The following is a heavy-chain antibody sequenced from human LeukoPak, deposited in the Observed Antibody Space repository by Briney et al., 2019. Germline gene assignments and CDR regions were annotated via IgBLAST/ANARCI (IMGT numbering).Heavy chain of an antibody. CDR1: GYTFSNYA. J-gene: IGHJ4*02. V-gene: IGHV3-30*04. CDR2: ISHDGRNK. CDR3: ARDNIYCSSINCLFDY. Sequence: GRSLTLSCTASGYTFSNYAMQWVRQAPGKGLEWVAVISHDGRNKYYADSVKGRFTISRDNAKNSLYLQMNSLRAEDTAVYYCARDNIYCSSINCLFDYWGQGTLVTVSS. D-gene: IGHD2-2*01.